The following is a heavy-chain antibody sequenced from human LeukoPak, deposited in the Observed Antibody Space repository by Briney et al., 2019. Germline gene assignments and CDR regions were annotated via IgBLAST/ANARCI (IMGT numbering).Heavy chain of an antibody. CDR2: INHRGST. V-gene: IGHV4-34*01. CDR3: ARAPLSLYFDY. Sequence: PSXTLSLTCAVYGGSFSGYYWSWIRQPPGKGLEWIGEINHRGSTNYNPSLKSRITISVDTSKNQFSLKLSSVTAADTAVYYCARAPLSLYFDYWGQGTLVTVSS. CDR1: GGSFSGYY. J-gene: IGHJ4*02.